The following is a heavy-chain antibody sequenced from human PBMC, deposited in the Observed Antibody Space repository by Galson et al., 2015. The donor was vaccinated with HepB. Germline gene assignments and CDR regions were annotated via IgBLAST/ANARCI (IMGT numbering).Heavy chain of an antibody. Sequence: SETLSLTCTVSGGSISGYYWSWIRQPPGKTLEWIGYLDYSGNTNYNPSLKSRVTISVDMSKKEISLKLTSVTAADTAVYYCARGGYSIGPWGQGTPVIVSS. J-gene: IGHJ5*02. CDR3: ARGGYSIGP. CDR2: LDYSGNT. D-gene: IGHD5-18*01. V-gene: IGHV4-59*01. CDR1: GGSISGYY.